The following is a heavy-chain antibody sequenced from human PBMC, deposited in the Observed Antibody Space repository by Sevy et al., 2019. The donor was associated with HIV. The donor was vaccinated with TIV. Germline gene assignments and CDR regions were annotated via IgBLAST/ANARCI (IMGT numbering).Heavy chain of an antibody. D-gene: IGHD3-16*01. CDR2: IYQSGTT. CDR1: GGSISSRGYS. J-gene: IGHJ4*02. Sequence: SETLSLTCAGSGGSISSRGYSWIWIRQPPGKGLEWIGYIYQSGTTYYNPSLKSRVTISVDRSKNQFSLKLSSVTAADTAVYYCASLNFSRGYYFDYWGQGSLVTVSS. CDR3: ASLNFSRGYYFDY. V-gene: IGHV4-30-2*01.